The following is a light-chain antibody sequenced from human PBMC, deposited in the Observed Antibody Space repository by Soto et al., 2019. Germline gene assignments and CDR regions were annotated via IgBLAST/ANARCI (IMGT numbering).Light chain of an antibody. CDR1: SSDVGSYTY. Sequence: QSALTQPASVSGSPGQAITISCTGTSSDVGSYTYVSWYQQYPGKAPQLMIYDVSNRPSGVSYRYSGSKSGNTASLTISGRQAEDEADYYCSSYTTSSTQVVFGGGTKVTVL. J-gene: IGLJ3*02. CDR3: SSYTTSSTQVV. CDR2: DVS. V-gene: IGLV2-14*01.